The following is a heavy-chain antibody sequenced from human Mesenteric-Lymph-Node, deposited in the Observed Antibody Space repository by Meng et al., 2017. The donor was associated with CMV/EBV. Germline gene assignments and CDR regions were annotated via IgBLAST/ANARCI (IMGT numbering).Heavy chain of an antibody. D-gene: IGHD1-26*01. Sequence: SETLSLTCTVSGGSISSYYWSWIRQPPGKGLEWIGSIFHSGSTYYNVSLKSRVTMSIDTSKNQFSLKLTSVTAADTALFYCARSYWSYGAFDIWGQGTMVTVSS. CDR2: IFHSGST. CDR1: GGSISSYY. J-gene: IGHJ3*02. V-gene: IGHV4-59*04. CDR3: ARSYWSYGAFDI.